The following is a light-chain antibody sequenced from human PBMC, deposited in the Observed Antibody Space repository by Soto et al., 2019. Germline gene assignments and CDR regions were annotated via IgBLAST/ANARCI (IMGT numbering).Light chain of an antibody. V-gene: IGKV1-5*01. CDR2: AAS. Sequence: DIQMTQSPSTLSASVGDRVTITCRASQNINNWLAWYQQKPGKAPKLLIYAASSLESGVPSRFSGSRSGTEFTLTISSLQPDDCATYYCQHYESNPWTFSQGTKVELK. CDR3: QHYESNPWT. CDR1: QNINNW. J-gene: IGKJ1*01.